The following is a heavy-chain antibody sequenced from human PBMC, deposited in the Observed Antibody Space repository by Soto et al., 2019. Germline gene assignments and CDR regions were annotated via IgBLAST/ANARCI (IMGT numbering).Heavy chain of an antibody. CDR1: GGSISSGGYS. Sequence: QLQLQESGSGLVKPSQTLSLTCAVSGGSISSGGYSWSWIRQPPGKGLERIGYIYHSGSTYYNPSLKSRVTISVDRSKNHFSLKLSSVTAADTAVYYCARAGGSGSYVGYWGQGTLVTVSS. CDR3: ARAGGSGSYVGY. D-gene: IGHD3-10*01. CDR2: IYHSGST. J-gene: IGHJ4*02. V-gene: IGHV4-30-2*01.